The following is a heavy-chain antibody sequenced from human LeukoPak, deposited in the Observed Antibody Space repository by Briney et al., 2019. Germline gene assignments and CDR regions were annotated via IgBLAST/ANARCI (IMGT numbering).Heavy chain of an antibody. CDR2: IRYDGSNK. V-gene: IGHV3-30*02. D-gene: IGHD6-6*01. CDR3: AKDPGSSSSLGGFDY. CDR1: GFTFSTYG. Sequence: PGGSLRLSCAAPGFTFSTYGMHWVRQAPAKGLEWVAFIRYDGSNKYYADSMKGRFTISRDNSKNTLHLQMNSLRPEDTAVYYCAKDPGSSSSLGGFDYWGQGTLVTVSS. J-gene: IGHJ4*02.